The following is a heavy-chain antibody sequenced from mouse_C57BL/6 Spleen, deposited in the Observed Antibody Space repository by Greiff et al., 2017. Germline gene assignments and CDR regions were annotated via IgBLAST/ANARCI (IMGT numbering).Heavy chain of an antibody. CDR1: GFTFSSYA. CDR2: ISSGGDYI. Sequence: EVKLMESGEGLVKPGGSLKLSCAASGFTFSSYAMSWVRQTPEKRLEWVAYISSGGDYIYYADTVKGRFTISRDNARNTLYLQMSSLKSEDTAMYYCTRDGYDYDGGGYYAMDYWGQGTSVTVSS. CDR3: TRDGYDYDGGGYYAMDY. V-gene: IGHV5-9-1*02. D-gene: IGHD2-4*01. J-gene: IGHJ4*01.